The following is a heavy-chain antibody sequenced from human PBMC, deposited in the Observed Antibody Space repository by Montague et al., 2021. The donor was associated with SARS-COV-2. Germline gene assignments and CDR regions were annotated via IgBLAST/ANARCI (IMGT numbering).Heavy chain of an antibody. CDR3: AKAGSTSCYVRCGWFDP. CDR1: GFTFDDYA. CDR2: ISWNSGSI. J-gene: IGHJ5*02. V-gene: IGHV3-9*01. Sequence: SLRLSCAASGFTFDDYAMHWVRQASGKGLEWVSGISWNSGSIVYADSVKGRFTISRDNAKNSLYLQMNSLRAEETALYYCAKAGSTSCYVRCGWFDPWGQGTLVTVSS. D-gene: IGHD2-2*01.